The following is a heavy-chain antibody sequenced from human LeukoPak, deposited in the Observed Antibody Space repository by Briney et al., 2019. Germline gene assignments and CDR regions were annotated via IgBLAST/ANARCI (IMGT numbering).Heavy chain of an antibody. CDR2: IKKDGSGI. Sequence: GGSLRLSCAVSGFPFSNSWMYWVRQAPGKGLEGVANIKKDGSGISYVDSVKGRFIISRDNARNSLYLQMNSLRVEDTAVYFCAGGSCMEVWGKGTAVTVSS. CDR3: AGGSCMEV. D-gene: IGHD1-26*01. V-gene: IGHV3-7*03. J-gene: IGHJ6*04. CDR1: GFPFSNSW.